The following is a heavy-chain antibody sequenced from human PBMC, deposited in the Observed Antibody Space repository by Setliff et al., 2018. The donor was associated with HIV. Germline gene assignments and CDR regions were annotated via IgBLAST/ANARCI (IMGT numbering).Heavy chain of an antibody. D-gene: IGHD6-13*01. CDR1: GYAFTGYY. CDR2: INPSDGGA. CDR3: AVYSSSWFRYYGMDV. J-gene: IGHJ6*02. V-gene: IGHV1-2*02. Sequence: EASVKVSCKASGYAFTGYYLHWVRQAPGQGLEWMGWINPSDGGAKYAHNFEGRVTMTRDTSISTAYMELSRLRSDDTAVYYCAVYSSSWFRYYGMDVWGQGTTVTVSS.